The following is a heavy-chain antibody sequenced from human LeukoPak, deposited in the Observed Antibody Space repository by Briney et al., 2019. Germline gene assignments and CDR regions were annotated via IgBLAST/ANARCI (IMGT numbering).Heavy chain of an antibody. CDR3: ISPRTSSY. CDR1: GFTFNKAW. Sequence: GGSQRLSCAASGFTFNKAWMNWVRQAPGKGLEWVGRIKSNIDGGTTDYAAPVKGRFIISRDDSKNTLYLQMNSLETEDTALYYCISPRTSSYWGQGTLVTVSS. V-gene: IGHV3-15*07. J-gene: IGHJ4*02. D-gene: IGHD2-2*01. CDR2: IKSNIDGGTT.